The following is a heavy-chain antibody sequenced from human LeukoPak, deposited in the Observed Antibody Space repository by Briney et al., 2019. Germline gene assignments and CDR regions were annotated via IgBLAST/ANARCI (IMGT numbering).Heavy chain of an antibody. Sequence: GGSLRLSCAASGFTFSSYEMNWVRQAPGKGLEWVSYISSSGSTIYYADSVKGRFTISRDNAKNSLYLQMNSLRAEDTAVYYCAREGYSHGSDYWGQGTLVTVSS. V-gene: IGHV3-48*03. CDR3: AREGYSHGSDY. D-gene: IGHD5-18*01. CDR2: ISSSGSTI. J-gene: IGHJ4*02. CDR1: GFTFSSYE.